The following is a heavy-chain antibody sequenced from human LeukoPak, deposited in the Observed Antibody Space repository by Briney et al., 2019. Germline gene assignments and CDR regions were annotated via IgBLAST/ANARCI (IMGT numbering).Heavy chain of an antibody. Sequence: SETLSLTCTVSGGSISGYYWSWIRQPPGKGLEWIGYIYYGGSTNYNPSLKSRVTISVDTSKNQFSLNVYSVTAADTAAYYCARGSGIAAAGTGWFDPWGQGTLVTVSS. CDR1: GGSISGYY. V-gene: IGHV4-59*01. D-gene: IGHD6-13*01. CDR2: IYYGGST. J-gene: IGHJ5*02. CDR3: ARGSGIAAAGTGWFDP.